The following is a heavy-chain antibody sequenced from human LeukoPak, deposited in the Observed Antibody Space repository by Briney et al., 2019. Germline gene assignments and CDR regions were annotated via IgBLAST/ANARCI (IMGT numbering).Heavy chain of an antibody. CDR1: GFTFSSYA. D-gene: IGHD3-22*01. Sequence: GGSLRLSCAASGFTFSSYAMHWVRQAPGKGLEWVAVISYDGSNKYYADSVKGRFTISRDNSKNTLYLQMNSLRAEDTAVYYCAKDRGNEYYYDSRIYGMDVWGQGTTVTVSS. CDR3: AKDRGNEYYYDSRIYGMDV. J-gene: IGHJ6*02. V-gene: IGHV3-30-3*01. CDR2: ISYDGSNK.